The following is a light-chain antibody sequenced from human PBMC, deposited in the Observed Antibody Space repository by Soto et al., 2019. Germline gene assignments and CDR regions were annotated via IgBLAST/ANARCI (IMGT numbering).Light chain of an antibody. CDR2: DTS. J-gene: IGLJ3*02. CDR3: LLSYSGGRV. CDR1: TGPVTSGRY. Sequence: QAVLTQEPSVTVSPGGTVTLTCDSSTGPVTSGRYPYWFQQKPGQAPRTLIYDTSLKYSWTPARFSGSLLRGKAALTLSGARHEDEADYYCLLSYSGGRVFGGGTKVTVL. V-gene: IGLV7-46*01.